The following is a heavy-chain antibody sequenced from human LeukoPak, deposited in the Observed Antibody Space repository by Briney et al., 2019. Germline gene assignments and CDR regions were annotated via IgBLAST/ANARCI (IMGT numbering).Heavy chain of an antibody. CDR1: GGSFSGYY. CDR2: INHSGST. J-gene: IGHJ5*02. CDR3: ATAIQNWFDP. V-gene: IGHV4-34*01. Sequence: SETLSLTCADYGGSFSGYYWSWIRQPPGKGLEWIGEINHSGSTNYNPSLKSRVTISVHTSKNQFSLKLSSVTAADTAVYYCATAIQNWFDPWGQGTLVTVSS.